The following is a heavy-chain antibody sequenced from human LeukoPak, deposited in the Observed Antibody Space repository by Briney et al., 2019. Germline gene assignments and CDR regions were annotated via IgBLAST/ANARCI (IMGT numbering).Heavy chain of an antibody. CDR3: AKLEIPYSSGWYYFDY. CDR2: ISYDGSNK. D-gene: IGHD6-19*01. V-gene: IGHV3-30*18. CDR1: GFTFSSYG. Sequence: GGSLRLSCAASGFTFSSYGMHWVRQAPGKGLEWVAVISYDGSNKYYADSVKGRFTISRDNSKNTLYPQMNSLRAEDTAVYYCAKLEIPYSSGWYYFDYWGQGTLVTVSS. J-gene: IGHJ4*02.